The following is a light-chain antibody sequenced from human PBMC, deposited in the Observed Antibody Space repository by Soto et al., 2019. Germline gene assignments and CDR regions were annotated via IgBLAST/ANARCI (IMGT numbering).Light chain of an antibody. Sequence: DIQMTQSPSTLSASVGDRVTITCRASQSISSWLAWYQQKPGKAPKLLIYKASNLQSRVPSRFSGSGSGTEFTLTISSLQPDDFATYYCQQQWTFGQGTKVDIK. CDR3: QQQWT. CDR1: QSISSW. V-gene: IGKV1-5*03. CDR2: KAS. J-gene: IGKJ1*01.